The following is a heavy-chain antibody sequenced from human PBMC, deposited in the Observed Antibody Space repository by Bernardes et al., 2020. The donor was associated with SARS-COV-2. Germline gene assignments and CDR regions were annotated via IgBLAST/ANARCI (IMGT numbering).Heavy chain of an antibody. CDR3: TTDLHGVYDSSGYYSLVRFDY. Sequence: GGSLRLSCAASGFTFSNAWMSWVRQAPGKGLEWVGRIKSKTDGGTTDYAAPVKGRFTISRDDSKNTLYLQMNSLKTEDTAVYYCTTDLHGVYDSSGYYSLVRFDYWGQGTLVTVSS. CDR2: IKSKTDGGTT. V-gene: IGHV3-15*01. D-gene: IGHD3-22*01. J-gene: IGHJ4*02. CDR1: GFTFSNAW.